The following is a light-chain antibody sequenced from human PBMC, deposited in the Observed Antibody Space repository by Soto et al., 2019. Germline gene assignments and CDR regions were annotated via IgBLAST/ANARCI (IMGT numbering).Light chain of an antibody. CDR3: QQSYSTPPT. J-gene: IGKJ1*01. V-gene: IGKV1-39*01. Sequence: EIQMTQSPSSLSASLGDRVTITCQASQDINDYSNWYQQKPGKAPRLLIYGASSLQRGVPSRFSGSGSATDFTLTISSLQPEDFATYYCQQSYSTPPTFGQGTKVDIK. CDR1: QDINDY. CDR2: GAS.